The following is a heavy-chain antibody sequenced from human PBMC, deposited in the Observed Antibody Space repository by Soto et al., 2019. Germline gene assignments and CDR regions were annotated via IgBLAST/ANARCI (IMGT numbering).Heavy chain of an antibody. D-gene: IGHD2-2*01. CDR1: GASINNYY. J-gene: IGHJ6*03. V-gene: IGHV4-59*08. CDR3: ARHWPYCTSSNCYRTYYYYYMDA. CDR2: IYYNGST. Sequence: QVQLQESGPGLVKPSETLSLTCTVSGASINNYYWSWIRQSPGKGLEWIGYIYYNGSTNYNPSLKSRVTISIDTSKKQFSLKGSSVTAADTAVYYCARHWPYCTSSNCYRTYYYYYMDAWGKGTTVTVSS.